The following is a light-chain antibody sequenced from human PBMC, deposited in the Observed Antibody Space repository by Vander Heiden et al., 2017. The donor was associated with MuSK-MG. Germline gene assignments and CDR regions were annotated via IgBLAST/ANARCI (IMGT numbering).Light chain of an antibody. V-gene: IGLV3-1*01. CDR2: QDT. CDR1: NMGNRY. Sequence: LPQPPSLAVSPGQAAPITCSGDNMGNRYGSWQQQKAGQAPVLVVFQDTKRAAGIPERVSGSHSGNTATLTISGTQPMDEAAYYGQARDDSAHVIFGGGTKLTVL. J-gene: IGLJ2*01. CDR3: QARDDSAHVI.